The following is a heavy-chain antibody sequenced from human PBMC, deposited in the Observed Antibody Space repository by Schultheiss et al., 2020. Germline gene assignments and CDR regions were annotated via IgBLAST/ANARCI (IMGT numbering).Heavy chain of an antibody. Sequence: GGSLRLSCAASGFTFSSYGMHWVRQAPGKGLEWVAVISYDGSNKYYADSVKGRFTISRDNSKNTLYLQMNSLRAEDTAVYYCARVHITGVLMVYAPDYWGQGTLVTVSS. D-gene: IGHD2-8*01. CDR2: ISYDGSNK. CDR3: ARVHITGVLMVYAPDY. CDR1: GFTFSSYG. J-gene: IGHJ4*02. V-gene: IGHV3-30*03.